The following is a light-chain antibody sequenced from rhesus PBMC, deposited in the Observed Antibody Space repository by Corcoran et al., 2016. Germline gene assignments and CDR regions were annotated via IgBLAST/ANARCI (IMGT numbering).Light chain of an antibody. CDR1: QGISIW. V-gene: IGKV1-21*01. Sequence: DIQMTQSPSSLSASVGDRVTITCRASQGISIWLAWYQQKPGKAPNLLIYKASTLQSGVPSRFSGSGSGAECTLPSISLQPEDFATYYCQQHDSAPRTFGQGTKVEIK. CDR2: KAS. J-gene: IGKJ1*01. CDR3: QQHDSAPRT.